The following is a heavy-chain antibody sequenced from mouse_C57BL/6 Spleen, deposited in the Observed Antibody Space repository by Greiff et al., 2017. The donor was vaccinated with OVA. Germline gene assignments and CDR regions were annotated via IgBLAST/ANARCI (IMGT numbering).Heavy chain of an antibody. J-gene: IGHJ2*01. Sequence: VQLQQPGAELVKPGASVKLSCKASGYTFTSYWMHWVKQRPGQGLEWIGMIHPNSGSTNYNEKLKSKTTQTVDKSSSTAYTQLSSQTSEGTAVYYCASESDYWGQGTTLTVSS. CDR1: GYTFTSYW. CDR3: ASESDY. V-gene: IGHV1-64*01. CDR2: IHPNSGST.